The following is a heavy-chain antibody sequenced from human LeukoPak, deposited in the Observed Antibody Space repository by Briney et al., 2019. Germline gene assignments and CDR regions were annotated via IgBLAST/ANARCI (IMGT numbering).Heavy chain of an antibody. D-gene: IGHD3-3*01. V-gene: IGHV1-18*01. J-gene: IGHJ5*02. CDR1: GYTFTSYT. CDR2: ISAYNGDT. CDR3: ARVKIFGVAISNWFDP. Sequence: ASVKVSCKASGYTFTSYTIMWVRQAPGQGLEWMGYISAYNGDTYHVPKFQGRATMTTDTSTNTAFMELRSLRSDDTAIYYCARVKIFGVAISNWFDPWGQGTLVTVSS.